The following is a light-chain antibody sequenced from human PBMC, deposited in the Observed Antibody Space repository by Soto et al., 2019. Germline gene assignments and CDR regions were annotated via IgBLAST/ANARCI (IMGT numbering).Light chain of an antibody. V-gene: IGKV3-11*01. CDR3: KQRRNWPPLT. CDR2: DAS. Sequence: ETVLTQSPATLSLSPGERATLSCRASQNVDIYLAWYQQQPGQAPRLLIYDASNRATGVPPRFSCSGSGTDFTLTISSLEPEDFALYYCKQRRNWPPLTFGQGTRLEIK. CDR1: QNVDIY. J-gene: IGKJ5*01.